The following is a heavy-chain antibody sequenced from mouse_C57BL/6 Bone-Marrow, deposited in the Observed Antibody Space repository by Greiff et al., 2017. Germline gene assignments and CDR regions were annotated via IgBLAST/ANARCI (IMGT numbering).Heavy chain of an antibody. CDR2: IDPSDSYT. D-gene: IGHD2-2*01. CDR1: GYTFTSYW. Sequence: QVQLQQPGAELVKPGASVKLSCKASGYTFTSYWMQWVKQRPGQGLEWIGEIDPSDSYTNYNQKFKGKATLTVDTSSSTAYMQLSSLTSEDSAVYYCASSTLLGLRLGYYFDYWGQGTTLTVSS. J-gene: IGHJ2*01. V-gene: IGHV1-50*01. CDR3: ASSTLLGLRLGYYFDY.